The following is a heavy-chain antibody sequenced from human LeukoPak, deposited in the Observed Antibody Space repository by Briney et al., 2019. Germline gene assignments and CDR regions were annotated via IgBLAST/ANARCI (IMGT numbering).Heavy chain of an antibody. V-gene: IGHV4-34*01. CDR3: ARVGQQLVTRY. D-gene: IGHD6-13*01. J-gene: IGHJ4*02. CDR1: GGSFSGYY. CDR2: INHSGST. Sequence: SETLSLTCAVCGGSFSGYYWSWIRQPPGKGLEWIGEINHSGSTNYNPSLKSRVTISVDTSKNQFSLKLSSVTAADTAVYYCARVGQQLVTRYWGQGTLVTVSS.